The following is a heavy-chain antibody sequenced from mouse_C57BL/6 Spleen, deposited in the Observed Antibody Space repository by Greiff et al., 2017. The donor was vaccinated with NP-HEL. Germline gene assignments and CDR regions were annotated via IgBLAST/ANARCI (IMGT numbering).Heavy chain of an antibody. CDR3: ARDRGRGDYYAMDY. CDR1: GFTFSDYY. Sequence: EVMLVESEGGLVQPGSSMKLSCTASGFTFSDYYMAWVRQVPEKGLEWVANINYDGSSTYYLDSLKSRFIISRDNAKNILYLQMSSLKSEDTATYYCARDRGRGDYYAMDYWGQGTSVTVSS. J-gene: IGHJ4*01. CDR2: INYDGSST. D-gene: IGHD1-1*01. V-gene: IGHV5-16*01.